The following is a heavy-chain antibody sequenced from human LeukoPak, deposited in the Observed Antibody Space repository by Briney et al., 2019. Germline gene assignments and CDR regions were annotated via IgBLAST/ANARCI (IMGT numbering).Heavy chain of an antibody. CDR1: GGSINNYY. V-gene: IGHV4-59*08. Sequence: PSETLSLACTVSGGSINNYYWSWIRQPPGKGLEWIGYIYSSGSTNYNPSLKSRVIISVDTSKNQFSLKLSSVTAADTAVYYRARRTLCCGERFDPWGQGTLVTVSS. D-gene: IGHD3-16*01. CDR3: ARRTLCCGERFDP. J-gene: IGHJ5*02. CDR2: IYSSGST.